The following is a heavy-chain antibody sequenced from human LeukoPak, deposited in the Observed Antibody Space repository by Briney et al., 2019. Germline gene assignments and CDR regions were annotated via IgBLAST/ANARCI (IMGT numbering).Heavy chain of an antibody. V-gene: IGHV4-61*02. CDR2: IYMSGST. D-gene: IGHD3-3*01. J-gene: IGHJ6*02. CDR1: GGSISCGSYF. Sequence: PWDTLSLTCTGSGGSISCGSYFWSWIWQPAAAVLECIGLIYMSGSTNYNPSLKSRVTISVDMSKNQFSLRLTSVTAADTAVYYCARVATYYGFSCGMDVWGQGTTVTVSS. CDR3: ARVATYYGFSCGMDV.